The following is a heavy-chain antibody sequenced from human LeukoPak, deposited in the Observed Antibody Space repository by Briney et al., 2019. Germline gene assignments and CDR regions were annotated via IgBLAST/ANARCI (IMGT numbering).Heavy chain of an antibody. CDR1: GFILRSYW. J-gene: IGHJ4*02. D-gene: IGHD1-26*01. CDR3: ARYSGNPASFEY. CDR2: IKQDGSEK. Sequence: SGGSLRLSCAASGFILRSYWMSGVRQAPGKGLEGVANIKQDGSEKHYVDSVKGRFTISRDNAKNSLYLQMNSLRAEDTGVYYCARYSGNPASFEYWGQGTLVTVSS. V-gene: IGHV3-7*01.